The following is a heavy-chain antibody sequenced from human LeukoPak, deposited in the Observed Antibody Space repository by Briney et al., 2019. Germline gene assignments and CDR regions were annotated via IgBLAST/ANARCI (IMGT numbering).Heavy chain of an antibody. J-gene: IGHJ4*02. D-gene: IGHD7-27*01. Sequence: ASVKVPCKASGYTFTSYGISWVRQAPGQGLEWMGWISAYNGNTNYAQKLQGRVTMTRNTSISTAYMELSSLRSEDTAVYYCARGPRNWGFDDYWGQGTLVTVSS. V-gene: IGHV1-18*01. CDR3: ARGPRNWGFDDY. CDR2: ISAYNGNT. CDR1: GYTFTSYG.